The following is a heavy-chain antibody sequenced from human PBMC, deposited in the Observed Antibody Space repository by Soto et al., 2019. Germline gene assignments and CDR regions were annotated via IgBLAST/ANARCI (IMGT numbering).Heavy chain of an antibody. V-gene: IGHV3-66*01. CDR1: GFTVSSNH. CDR2: IYSGGST. CDR3: AREGYYYDSSGYYSRAFDI. Sequence: GGSLRLSCAASGFTVSSNHMSWVRQAPGKGLEWVSVIYSGGSTYYADSVKGRFTISRDNSKNTLYLQMNSLRAEDTAVYYCAREGYYYDSSGYYSRAFDIWGQGTMVTVSS. D-gene: IGHD3-22*01. J-gene: IGHJ3*02.